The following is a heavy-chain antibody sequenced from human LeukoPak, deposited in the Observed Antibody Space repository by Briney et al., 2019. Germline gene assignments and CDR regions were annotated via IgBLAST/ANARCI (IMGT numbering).Heavy chain of an antibody. Sequence: PGGSLRLSCAASGFTFSSYGMHWVRQAPGKALDWVAVISYDGSNKYYAHPVKSRFTISRANSQTTLYLQMNRLRAEDTAVYYCAKRGDSGYDLDYWGHGTLVTVSS. CDR3: AKRGDSGYDLDY. D-gene: IGHD5-12*01. CDR1: GFTFSSYG. CDR2: ISYDGSNK. V-gene: IGHV3-30*18. J-gene: IGHJ4*01.